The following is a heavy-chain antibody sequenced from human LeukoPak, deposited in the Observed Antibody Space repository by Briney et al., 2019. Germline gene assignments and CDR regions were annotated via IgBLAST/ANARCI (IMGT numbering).Heavy chain of an antibody. J-gene: IGHJ3*02. CDR1: GGSFSGYY. CDR3: ATGITMVRGDAFDI. Sequence: PSETLSLTCAVYGGSFSGYYWSWIRQRPGKGLEWIGEINHSGSTNYNPSLKSRVTISVDTSKNQFSLKLSSVTAADTAVYYCATGITMVRGDAFDIWGQGTMVTVSS. V-gene: IGHV4-34*01. CDR2: INHSGST. D-gene: IGHD3-10*01.